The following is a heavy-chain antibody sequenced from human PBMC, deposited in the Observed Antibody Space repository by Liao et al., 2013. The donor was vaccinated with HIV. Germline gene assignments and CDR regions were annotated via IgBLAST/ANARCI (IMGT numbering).Heavy chain of an antibody. J-gene: IGHJ3*02. V-gene: IGHV4-4*07. CDR2: IYTSGST. CDR1: GGSISTYY. D-gene: IGHD3-3*01. CDR3: ARDSLPLRFLELGESGDAFDI. Sequence: QVQLQESGPGLVKPSETLSLTCTVSGGSISTYYWSWIRQPAGKGLEWIGRIYTSGSTNYNPSLKSRVTMSVDTSKNQFSLKLSSVTAADTAVYYCARDSLPLRFLELGESGDAFDILGPRDNGHRLF.